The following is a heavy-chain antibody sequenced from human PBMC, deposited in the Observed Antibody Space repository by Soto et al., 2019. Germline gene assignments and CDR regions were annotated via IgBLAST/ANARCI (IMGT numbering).Heavy chain of an antibody. V-gene: IGHV4-61*01. CDR1: GGPASTGSHY. D-gene: IGHD5-18*01. J-gene: IGHJ3*02. CDR2: VYYSGTT. Sequence: SESLSLTSTVSGGPASTGSHYWSWIQQPPGKGLEWIGYVYYSGTTNYNPSLKSRVTISVDTSRNQFSLKLSSVTAADTAVYYCARDYRGYTTGYAFDIWGQGTMVT. CDR3: ARDYRGYTTGYAFDI.